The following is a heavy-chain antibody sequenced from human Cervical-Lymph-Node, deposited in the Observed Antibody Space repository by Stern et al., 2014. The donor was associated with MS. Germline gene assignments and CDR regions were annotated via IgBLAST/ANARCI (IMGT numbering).Heavy chain of an antibody. Sequence: VQLVQSGAEVKKPGASVKVSCKASGYSFTNYYMHWVRQAPGQGLEWGGIINPSGGSTSYAQKFQGRVTMTRDTSTSTVSMELSSLGSDDTAVYYCARDMAGYSGSFNYWGQGTLVTVSS. CDR1: GYSFTNYY. V-gene: IGHV1-46*01. CDR3: ARDMAGYSGSFNY. CDR2: INPSGGST. J-gene: IGHJ4*02. D-gene: IGHD1-26*01.